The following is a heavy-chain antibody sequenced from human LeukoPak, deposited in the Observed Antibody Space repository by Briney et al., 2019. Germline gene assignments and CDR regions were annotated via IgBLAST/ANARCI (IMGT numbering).Heavy chain of an antibody. D-gene: IGHD6-19*01. CDR1: GFTFSSYW. J-gene: IGHJ4*02. Sequence: GGPLRLSCAAAGFTFSSYWMSWVRQAPGKGLEWVANIRQDGSEKQYVDSMKGRFTISRDNAKNYLQMSSLRGEDTAVYYCARLQRAVTGTLWGQGTLVIVSS. CDR3: ARLQRAVTGTL. CDR2: IRQDGSEK. V-gene: IGHV3-7*01.